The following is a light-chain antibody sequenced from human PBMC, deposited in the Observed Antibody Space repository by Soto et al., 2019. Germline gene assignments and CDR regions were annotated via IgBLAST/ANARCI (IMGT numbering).Light chain of an antibody. J-gene: IGKJ3*01. V-gene: IGKV3-15*01. CDR3: QQYNNWPFT. CDR2: GAS. CDR1: QRVSSN. Sequence: ETVMTQSPATLSVSPGERATFSCRASQRVSSNLAGYQQKPGQAPRLLIYGASTRATGIPARFSGSGSGTEFTLTISSLQSEDFAVYYCQQYNNWPFTFGPGTKVDIK.